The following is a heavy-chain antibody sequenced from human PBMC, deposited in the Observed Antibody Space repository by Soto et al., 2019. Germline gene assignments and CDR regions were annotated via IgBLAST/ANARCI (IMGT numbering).Heavy chain of an antibody. CDR3: ARTSGYRYPGIVVVTAERYAFDI. CDR1: GYTFTSYG. CDR2: ISAYNGNT. Sequence: QVQLVQSGAEVKKPGASVKVSCKASGYTFTSYGISWVRQAPGQGLEWMGWISAYNGNTNYAQKLQGRVTMTTDTATSKAYMKLMSLRSDDTAVYYCARTSGYRYPGIVVVTAERYAFDIWGQGTMVTVSS. V-gene: IGHV1-18*04. D-gene: IGHD2-21*02. J-gene: IGHJ3*02.